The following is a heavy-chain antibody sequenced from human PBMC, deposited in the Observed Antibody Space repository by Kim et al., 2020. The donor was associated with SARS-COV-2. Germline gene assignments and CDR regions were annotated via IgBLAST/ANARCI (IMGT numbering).Heavy chain of an antibody. Sequence: SETLSLTCAVYGGSFSGYYWTWIRQPPGKGLEWIGEINHSGSTNYNPSLKSRVTISVDTSKNQFSLKVSSVTAADTAVYYCARALGYCSGGSCYSLDGM. CDR3: ARALGYCSGGSCYSLDGM. J-gene: IGHJ6*01. CDR2: INHSGST. V-gene: IGHV4-34*01. D-gene: IGHD2-15*01. CDR1: GGSFSGYY.